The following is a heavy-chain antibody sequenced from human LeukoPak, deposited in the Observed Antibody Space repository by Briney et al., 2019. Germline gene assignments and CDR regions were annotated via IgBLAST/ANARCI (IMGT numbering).Heavy chain of an antibody. CDR3: ASSTLPIDYWYFDL. CDR2: IIPIFGTA. J-gene: IGHJ2*01. D-gene: IGHD1-26*01. Sequence: SVKVSCKASGGTFSSYAISWVRQAPGQGLEWMGGIIPIFGTANYAQKFQGRVTITADESTSTAYMELSSLRSEDTAVYYCASSTLPIDYWYFDLWGRGTLVTVSS. V-gene: IGHV1-69*13. CDR1: GGTFSSYA.